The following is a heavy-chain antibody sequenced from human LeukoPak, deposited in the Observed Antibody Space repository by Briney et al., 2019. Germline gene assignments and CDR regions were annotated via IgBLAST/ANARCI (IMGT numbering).Heavy chain of an antibody. CDR2: ISYDGSNK. CDR1: GFTFSSYA. CDR3: ASANTGYCSSTSCYALDY. J-gene: IGHJ4*02. D-gene: IGHD2-2*01. Sequence: HPGGSLRLSCAASGFTFSSYAMHWVRQAPGKGLEWVAVISYDGSNKYYADPVKGRFTISRDNSKNTLYLQMNSLRAEDTAVYYCASANTGYCSSTSCYALDYWGQGTLVTVSS. V-gene: IGHV3-30-3*01.